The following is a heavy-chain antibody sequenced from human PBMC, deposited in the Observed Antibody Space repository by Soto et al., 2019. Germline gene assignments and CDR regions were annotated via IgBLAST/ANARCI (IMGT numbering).Heavy chain of an antibody. J-gene: IGHJ5*02. D-gene: IGHD3-22*01. CDR2: IYSGGST. V-gene: IGHV3-53*01. CDR1: GFTVSSNY. Sequence: VGSLRLSCAASGFTVSSNYMSWVRQAPGKGLEWVSVIYSGGSTYYADSVKGRFTISRDNSKNTLYLQMNSLRAEDTAVYYCAAVNYYDSSGYSIDPWGQGTLVTVS. CDR3: AAVNYYDSSGYSIDP.